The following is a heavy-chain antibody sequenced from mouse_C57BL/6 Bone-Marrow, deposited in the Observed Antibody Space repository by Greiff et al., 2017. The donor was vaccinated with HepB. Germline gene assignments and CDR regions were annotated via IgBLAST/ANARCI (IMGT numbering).Heavy chain of an antibody. CDR3: ARGYYGSSHWYFDV. J-gene: IGHJ1*03. CDR1: GYSITSGYD. D-gene: IGHD1-1*01. Sequence: EVKVVESGPGMVKPSQSLSLTCTVTGYSITSGYDWHWIRHFPGNKLEWMGYISYSGSTNYNPSLKSRISITHDTSKNHFFLKLNSVTTEDTATYYCARGYYGSSHWYFDVWGTGTTVTVSS. CDR2: ISYSGST. V-gene: IGHV3-1*01.